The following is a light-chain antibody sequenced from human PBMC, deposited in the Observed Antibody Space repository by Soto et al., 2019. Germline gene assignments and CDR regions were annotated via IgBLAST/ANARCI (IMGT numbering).Light chain of an antibody. V-gene: IGKV3-15*01. CDR2: GAS. CDR1: QSVSSN. Sequence: EIVMTQSPATLSVSPGERATLSCRASQSVSSNLAWYQQKPGQAPRLLIYGASTRATGIPARFSGSGSGTECTLTISSLHSEDFAVYYCQQYNNWPPLAFGGGTKVEI. J-gene: IGKJ4*01. CDR3: QQYNNWPPLA.